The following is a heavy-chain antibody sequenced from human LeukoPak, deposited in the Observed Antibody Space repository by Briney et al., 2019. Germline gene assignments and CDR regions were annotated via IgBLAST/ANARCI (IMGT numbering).Heavy chain of an antibody. CDR2: ISGSGGST. CDR3: AKCYYDSSGYYFGAFDI. V-gene: IGHV3-23*01. CDR1: GFTFSSYA. Sequence: GGSLRLSCAASGFTFSSYAMSWVRQAPEKGLEWGSAISGSGGSTYYADSVKGRFTISRDNSKNTLYLQMSSLRAEDTAVYYCAKCYYDSSGYYFGAFDIWGQGTMVTVSS. D-gene: IGHD3-22*01. J-gene: IGHJ3*02.